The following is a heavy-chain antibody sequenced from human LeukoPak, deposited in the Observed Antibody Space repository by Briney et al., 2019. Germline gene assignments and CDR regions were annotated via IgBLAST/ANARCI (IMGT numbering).Heavy chain of an antibody. CDR3: ARAKASSWYPWYYFDY. CDR1: GGSISSGDYY. D-gene: IGHD6-13*01. Sequence: PSETLSLTCTVSGGSISSGDYYWSWIRQPPGKGLEWIGYIYYSGSTYYNPSLKSRVTISVDTSKNQFSLKLSSVTAADTAVYYCARAKASSWYPWYYFDYWGQGTLVTVSS. V-gene: IGHV4-30-4*01. J-gene: IGHJ4*02. CDR2: IYYSGST.